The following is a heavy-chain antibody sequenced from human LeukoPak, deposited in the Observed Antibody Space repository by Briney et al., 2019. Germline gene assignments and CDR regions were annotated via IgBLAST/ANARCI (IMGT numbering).Heavy chain of an antibody. CDR1: GFTFSSYA. CDR2: ISSSGGST. Sequence: QAGGSLRLSCAASGFTFSSYAMSWVRQAPGKGLEWVSGISSSGGSTYYADSVKGRFTISRDNSKNTLYLQMNSLRAEDTAVYYCAREGVYCSSTSCYGYIGYWGQGTLVTVSS. CDR3: AREGVYCSSTSCYGYIGY. J-gene: IGHJ4*02. D-gene: IGHD2-2*01. V-gene: IGHV3-23*01.